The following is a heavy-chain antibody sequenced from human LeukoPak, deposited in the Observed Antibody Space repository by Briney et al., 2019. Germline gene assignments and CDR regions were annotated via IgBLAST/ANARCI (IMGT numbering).Heavy chain of an antibody. D-gene: IGHD3-3*01. Sequence: SETLSLTCAVYGGSFSGYHWIWIRQPPGKGLEWIGEINHSGSTNYNPSLKSRVTISVDTSKNQFSLKLSSVTAADTAVYYCARFSFGHYDFWSGYPKYYFDYWGQGTLVTVSS. CDR3: ARFSFGHYDFWSGYPKYYFDY. CDR2: INHSGST. V-gene: IGHV4-34*01. CDR1: GGSFSGYH. J-gene: IGHJ4*02.